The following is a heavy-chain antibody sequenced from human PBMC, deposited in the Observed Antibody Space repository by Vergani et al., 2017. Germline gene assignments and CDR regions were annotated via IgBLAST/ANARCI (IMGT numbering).Heavy chain of an antibody. CDR2: ISGSGGNT. V-gene: IGHV3-23*01. D-gene: IGHD3-22*01. J-gene: IGHJ5*02. CDR1: GFTFRSYA. CDR3: AKPPTRYYDSSGYSGA. Sequence: EVQLLESGGGLLQPGGSLRLSCAASGFTFRSYAMSWVRQAPGKGLGWVSAISGSGGNTYYAAPVKGRFTTSRDNSKNTLYLQMNSLRAEDTAVYYCAKPPTRYYDSSGYSGAWGEGTLVTVSS.